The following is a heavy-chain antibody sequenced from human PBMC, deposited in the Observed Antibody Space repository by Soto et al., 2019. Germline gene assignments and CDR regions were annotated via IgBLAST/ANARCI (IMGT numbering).Heavy chain of an antibody. V-gene: IGHV1-2*04. Sequence: QVQRVQSGAEVKKLGASVKVSCKASGYTFTAYYIHWVRQAPGQGLEWVGWINPNSGDTNYAQRFQGWVTMTGDTSVITAYMDLTRLRSDDTAVYYCARGGYTYGYGLDYWGQGTLVTVSS. CDR1: GYTFTAYY. D-gene: IGHD5-18*01. J-gene: IGHJ4*02. CDR2: INPNSGDT. CDR3: ARGGYTYGYGLDY.